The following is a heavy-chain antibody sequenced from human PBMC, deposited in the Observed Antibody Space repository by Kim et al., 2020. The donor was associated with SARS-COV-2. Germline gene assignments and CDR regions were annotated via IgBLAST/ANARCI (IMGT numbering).Heavy chain of an antibody. D-gene: IGHD3-9*01. J-gene: IGHJ4*02. Sequence: VKGRFTISRDNAKNSLYLQMNSLRAEDTAVYYCARVAGLRYFDWLSYFDYWGQGTRVTVSP. CDR3: ARVAGLRYFDWLSYFDY. V-gene: IGHV3-11*01.